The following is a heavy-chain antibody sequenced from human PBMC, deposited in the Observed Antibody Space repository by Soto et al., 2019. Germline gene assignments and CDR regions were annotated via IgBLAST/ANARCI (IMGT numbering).Heavy chain of an antibody. D-gene: IGHD2-8*02. V-gene: IGHV4-34*01. J-gene: IGHJ4*02. Sequence: PSETLSLTCAVYGGSFSGYSWTWIRQPPGTGLEWIGEINHTGSTNYNPSLKSRVTISVDTSKNHFSLKLTSVTAADTAVYYCARDKITGLFDYWGQGTLVTVSS. CDR3: ARDKITGLFDY. CDR1: GGSFSGYS. CDR2: INHTGST.